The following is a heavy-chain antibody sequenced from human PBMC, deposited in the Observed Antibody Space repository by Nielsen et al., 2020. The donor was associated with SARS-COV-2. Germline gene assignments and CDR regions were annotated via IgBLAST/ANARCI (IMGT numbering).Heavy chain of an antibody. CDR1: GFTFSNAW. J-gene: IGHJ6*02. V-gene: IGHV3-15*01. Sequence: GGSLRLSCAASGFTFSNAWMSWVRQAPGKGLEWVGRIKSKTDGGTTDYAAPVKGRFTISRDDSKNTLYLQMNSLRAEDTAVYYCARVYSSSWLRYYYYGMDVWGQGTTVTVSS. CDR3: ARVYSSSWLRYYYYGMDV. D-gene: IGHD6-13*01. CDR2: IKSKTDGGTT.